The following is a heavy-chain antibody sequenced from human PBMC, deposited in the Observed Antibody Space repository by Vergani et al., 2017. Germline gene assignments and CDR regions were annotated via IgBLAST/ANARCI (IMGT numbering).Heavy chain of an antibody. CDR2: ISWNSGSI. D-gene: IGHD2-2*01. J-gene: IGHJ6*02. CDR1: GFTFDDYA. Sequence: EVQLVESGGGLVQPGRSLRLSCAASGFTFDDYAMHWVRQAPGKGLEWVSGISWNSGSIGYADSVKGRFTISRDNAKNSLYLQMNSLRAEDTALYYCAKDMGYRLPLYGMDVWGQGP. V-gene: IGHV3-9*01. CDR3: AKDMGYRLPLYGMDV.